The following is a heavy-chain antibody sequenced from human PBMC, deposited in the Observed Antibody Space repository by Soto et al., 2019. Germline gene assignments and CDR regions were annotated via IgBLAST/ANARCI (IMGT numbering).Heavy chain of an antibody. J-gene: IGHJ4*02. CDR2: INHSGST. D-gene: IGHD2-2*01. CDR3: ARLLIRPGVPSISGAH. Sequence: SSETLSLTCAVFGGPFSGYYWTRVRQPPGKGLEWIGEINHSGSTNYAPSLKSRVTISVDTSKNQVSLKLSSVTAADTAVYYCARLLIRPGVPSISGAHWGQGTLVTV. V-gene: IGHV4-34*01. CDR1: GGPFSGYY.